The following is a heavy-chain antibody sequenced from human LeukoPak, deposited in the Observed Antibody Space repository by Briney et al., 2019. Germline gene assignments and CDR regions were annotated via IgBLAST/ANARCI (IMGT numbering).Heavy chain of an antibody. D-gene: IGHD2-2*01. J-gene: IGHJ4*02. CDR2: ISSSGSTI. V-gene: IGHV3-11*01. CDR3: ARDPDIVVVPAATTREYGDYPNLNY. CDR1: GFTFSDYY. Sequence: GGSLRLSCAASGFTFSDYYMSWIRQAPGRGLEWVSYISSSGSTIYYADSVKGRFTISRDNAKNSLYLQMNSLRAEDTAVYYCARDPDIVVVPAATTREYGDYPNLNYWGQGTLVTVSS.